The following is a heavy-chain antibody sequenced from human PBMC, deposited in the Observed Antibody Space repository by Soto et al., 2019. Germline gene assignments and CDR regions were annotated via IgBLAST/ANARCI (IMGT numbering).Heavy chain of an antibody. CDR2: IYYSAST. J-gene: IGHJ6*02. Sequence: LSLTCTVAGGSISSGDYHWTWIRQFPGKGLEWIGAIYYSASTYYNPSLVSRLTISADTSKNKFSLKLTPVTAADTAVYYCARDSRTPSGGMDVWGQGTTVTVSS. CDR1: GGSISSGDYH. CDR3: ARDSRTPSGGMDV. V-gene: IGHV4-30-4*01.